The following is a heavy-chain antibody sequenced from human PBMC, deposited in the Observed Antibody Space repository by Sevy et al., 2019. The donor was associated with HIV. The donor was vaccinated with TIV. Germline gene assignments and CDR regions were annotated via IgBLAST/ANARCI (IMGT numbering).Heavy chain of an antibody. CDR1: GYSLTGLS. CDR3: ATTKDYYESSGCPFDY. D-gene: IGHD3-22*01. CDR2: FDPEDGDR. Sequence: ASVKVSCKVSGYSLTGLSMHWVRQAPGKGLEWMGSFDPEDGDRIYAQKLEGRVTMTEDTSADTAYMELNSLRFEDTAVYYCATTKDYYESSGCPFDYWGQGTLVTVSS. J-gene: IGHJ4*02. V-gene: IGHV1-24*01.